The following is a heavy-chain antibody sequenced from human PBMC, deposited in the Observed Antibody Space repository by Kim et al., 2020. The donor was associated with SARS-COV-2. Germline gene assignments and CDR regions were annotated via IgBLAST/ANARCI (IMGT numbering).Heavy chain of an antibody. D-gene: IGHD3-22*01. CDR3: ARGYDSMSTQGIDY. Sequence: SETLSLTCTVSGASIGSGSYYWTWIRQPAGGGLEWIGHIYSNGDTTYNPSLQTRLSISIDKSRNLFSLKVTSVAAADTAVYYCARGYDSMSTQGIDYWGQGTQVTVAS. V-gene: IGHV4-61*09. CDR1: GASIGSGSYY. CDR2: IYSNGDT. J-gene: IGHJ4*02.